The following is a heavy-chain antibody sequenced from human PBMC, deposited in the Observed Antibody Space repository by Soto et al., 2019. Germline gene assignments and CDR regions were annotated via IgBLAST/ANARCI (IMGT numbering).Heavy chain of an antibody. CDR3: AKMTRGYTYGLDY. D-gene: IGHD5-12*01. Sequence: QLVESGGGVVQPGRSLRLSCETSGFTFRSYGMHWVRQAPGKGLEWVAVISFDGSDIYYADSVRGRFTISRDNSKSTLHLQMHRLRAEDTAVYYCAKMTRGYTYGLDYWGQGTLVTVSS. J-gene: IGHJ4*02. CDR1: GFTFRSYG. CDR2: ISFDGSDI. V-gene: IGHV3-30*18.